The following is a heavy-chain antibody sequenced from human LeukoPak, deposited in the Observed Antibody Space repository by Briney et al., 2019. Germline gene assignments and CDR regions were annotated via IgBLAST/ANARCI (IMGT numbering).Heavy chain of an antibody. CDR3: ARNIRYSSGLNWFDP. V-gene: IGHV4-39*01. CDR1: GGSISSSSDY. Sequence: SETLSLTCTVSGGSISSSSDYWGRIRQPPGKGLEWIGSIYYGGSTYYNPSLKSRVTISVDTSKKQCSLKLSSVTAADTAVYYCARNIRYSSGLNWFDPWGQGTLVTVSS. D-gene: IGHD6-19*01. J-gene: IGHJ5*02. CDR2: IYYGGST.